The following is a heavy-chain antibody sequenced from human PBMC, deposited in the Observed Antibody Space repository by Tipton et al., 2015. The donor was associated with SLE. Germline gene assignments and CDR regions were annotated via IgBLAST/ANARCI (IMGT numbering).Heavy chain of an antibody. V-gene: IGHV4-39*07. Sequence: TLSLTCTVSGGSISSSSYYWGWIRQPPGKGLEWIGSIYYSGSNYYNPSLKSRVTISLDTSKNQFSLKLSSVTAADTAVYYCARGDAGRSDYWGQGTLVTVSS. J-gene: IGHJ4*02. CDR3: ARGDAGRSDY. CDR1: GGSISSSSYY. CDR2: IYYSGSN. D-gene: IGHD3-10*01.